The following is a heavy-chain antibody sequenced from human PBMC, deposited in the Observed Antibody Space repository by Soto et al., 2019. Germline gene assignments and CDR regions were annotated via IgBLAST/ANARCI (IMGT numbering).Heavy chain of an antibody. D-gene: IGHD3-10*01. CDR1: GGSFSGYY. CDR2: INHSGST. J-gene: IGHJ4*02. CDR3: ARGGHYYGSGSYFDY. Sequence: SETLSLTCAVYGGSFSGYYWSWIRQPPGKGLEWIGEINHSGSTNYNPSLKSRVTISVDTSKNQFSLKLSSVTAADTAVYYCARGGHYYGSGSYFDYWGQGTLVTVSS. V-gene: IGHV4-34*01.